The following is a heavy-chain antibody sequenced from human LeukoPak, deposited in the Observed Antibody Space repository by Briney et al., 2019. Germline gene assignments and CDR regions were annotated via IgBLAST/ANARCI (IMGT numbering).Heavy chain of an antibody. CDR1: GFTFSNAW. D-gene: IGHD3-9*01. Sequence: GGSLRLSGEASGFTFSNAWMSWVRQAPGKELERVANIKQDGSEKYYVDSVKGRFTISRDNAKNSLYLQMNSLRAEDTAVYYFFKAGDGIRYFDWDAGAHWGQGTLVTVSS. J-gene: IGHJ4*02. CDR3: FKAGDGIRYFDWDAGAH. CDR2: IKQDGSEK. V-gene: IGHV3-7*01.